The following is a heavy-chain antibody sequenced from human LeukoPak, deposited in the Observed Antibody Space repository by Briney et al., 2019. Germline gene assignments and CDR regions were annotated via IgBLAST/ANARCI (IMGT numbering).Heavy chain of an antibody. Sequence: PGGSPRLSCAASGFTVSSNYMSWVRQAPGKGLEWVSVIYSGGSTYYADSVKGRFTISRDNSKNTLYLQVNSLRAEDTAVYYCAREVPYGYYYDSSWYFDLWGRGTLVTVSS. CDR1: GFTVSSNY. CDR2: IYSGGST. D-gene: IGHD3-22*01. V-gene: IGHV3-66*01. CDR3: AREVPYGYYYDSSWYFDL. J-gene: IGHJ2*01.